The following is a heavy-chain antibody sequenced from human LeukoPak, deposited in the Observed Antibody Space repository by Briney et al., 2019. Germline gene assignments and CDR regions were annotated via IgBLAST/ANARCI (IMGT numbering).Heavy chain of an antibody. Sequence: PSETLSLTCAVYGGSFSDYYWNWIRQPPGKGLEWIGEINHSGTTNYNPSLESRVTMSVDTSKNQFSLRLSSVTAADTAVYYCARGLRLPSRSTPAVPHVWGKGTTVTVSA. CDR3: ARGLRLPSRSTPAVPHV. D-gene: IGHD2/OR15-2a*01. J-gene: IGHJ6*04. V-gene: IGHV4-34*01. CDR2: INHSGTT. CDR1: GGSFSDYY.